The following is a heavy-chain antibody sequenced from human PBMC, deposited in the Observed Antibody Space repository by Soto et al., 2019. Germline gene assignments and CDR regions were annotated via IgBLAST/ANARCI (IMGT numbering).Heavy chain of an antibody. CDR3: ARGGYSYGYNWLGP. CDR1: GSTFTSYG. J-gene: IGHJ5*02. Sequence: ASVKVSCKASGSTFTSYGISWVRQASGQGLEWMGWISAYNGNTNYAQKLRGRVTMITDTSTSTAYMGLRSLRSDDTAVYYCARGGYSYGYNWLGPGDQGPLVTVAS. CDR2: ISAYNGNT. D-gene: IGHD5-18*01. V-gene: IGHV1-18*01.